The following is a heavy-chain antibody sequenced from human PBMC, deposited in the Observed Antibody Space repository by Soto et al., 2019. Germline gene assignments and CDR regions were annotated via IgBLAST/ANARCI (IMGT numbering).Heavy chain of an antibody. D-gene: IGHD3-22*01. CDR2: ISDDGSNK. CDR1: GFTFSNYS. V-gene: IGHV3-30-3*01. CDR3: ARGLVVVVSRDWFDP. J-gene: IGHJ5*02. Sequence: PXVSLRLSCAIYGFTFSNYSMHWVRQAPGKGLEWVAVISDDGSNKHYADSVKGRFTISRDNSKNTLFLQMNSLRPGETAVYYCARGLVVVVSRDWFDPWGQGTLVTVSS.